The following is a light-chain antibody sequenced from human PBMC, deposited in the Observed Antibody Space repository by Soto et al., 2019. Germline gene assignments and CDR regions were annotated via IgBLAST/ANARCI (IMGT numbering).Light chain of an antibody. CDR1: NFNIRYYS. CDR3: ASWDGSLRGMI. J-gene: IGLJ2*01. Sequence: QSVLTQPPSVSTAPGEKVTISCSGSNFNIRYYSVSWYQHLPGIAPKLLIYDDKKRPSGIPDRFSGSKSGTSATLGISGLQAGDEAVYYCASWDGSLRGMIFGGGTKVTVL. CDR2: DDK. V-gene: IGLV1-51*01.